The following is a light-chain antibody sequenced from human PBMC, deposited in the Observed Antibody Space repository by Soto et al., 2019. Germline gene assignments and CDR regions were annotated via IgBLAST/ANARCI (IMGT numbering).Light chain of an antibody. Sequence: AIQMTQSPSSLSASVGDRVTIVCRASQDIRNELGWYQQKPGKVPKLLIYAASSLQSGVPSRFSGSGSGRDFTLTITSLQPEDFATYYCLQDYNFPLTFGGGTKVEI. CDR3: LQDYNFPLT. V-gene: IGKV1-6*01. J-gene: IGKJ4*01. CDR1: QDIRNE. CDR2: AAS.